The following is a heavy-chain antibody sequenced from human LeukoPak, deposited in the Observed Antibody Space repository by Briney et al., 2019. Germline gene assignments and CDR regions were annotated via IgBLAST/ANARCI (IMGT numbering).Heavy chain of an antibody. D-gene: IGHD3-10*01. V-gene: IGHV4-61*02. CDR3: AVEGGSGSYP. Sequence: PSETLSLTCTVSGGSTSSGSYYWSWIRQPAGKGLEWIGRIYTSGSTNYNPSLKSRVTISADTSKNQFSLKLSSVTAADTAVYYCAVEGGSGSYPWGQGTLVTVSS. J-gene: IGHJ5*02. CDR1: GGSTSSGSYY. CDR2: IYTSGST.